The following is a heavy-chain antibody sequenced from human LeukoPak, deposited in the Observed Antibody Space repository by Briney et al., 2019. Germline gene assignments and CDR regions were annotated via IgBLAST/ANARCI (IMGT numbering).Heavy chain of an antibody. CDR2: INSDGSIT. Sequence: GGSLRLSCAASGFTFTTYWMHWVRQAPGKGLVWVSHINSDGSITSYADSVKGRFTISRDNAKNTLYLQMNSLRAEDTAVYYCARGRDYGDSGDYWGQGTLVTVSS. CDR3: ARGRDYGDSGDY. J-gene: IGHJ4*02. CDR1: GFTFTTYW. V-gene: IGHV3-74*01. D-gene: IGHD4-17*01.